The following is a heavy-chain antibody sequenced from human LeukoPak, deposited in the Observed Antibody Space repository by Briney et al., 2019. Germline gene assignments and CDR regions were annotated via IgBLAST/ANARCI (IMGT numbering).Heavy chain of an antibody. J-gene: IGHJ6*03. V-gene: IGHV3-53*01. CDR2: IYSGGST. CDR3: ATLPYYDILTGYSDYMDV. CDR1: GFTVSSNY. Sequence: GGSLRLSCAASGFTVSSNYMSWVRQAPGKGLEWVSVIYSGGSTYYADSVKGRFTISRDNSKNTLYPQMNSLRAEDTAVYYCATLPYYDILTGYSDYMDVWGKGTTVTISS. D-gene: IGHD3-9*01.